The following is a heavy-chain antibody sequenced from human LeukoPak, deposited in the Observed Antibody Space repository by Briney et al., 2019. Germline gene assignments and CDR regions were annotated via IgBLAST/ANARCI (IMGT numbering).Heavy chain of an antibody. CDR3: ARHSDSGYSSSSPFDY. V-gene: IGHV4-61*02. Sequence: PSETLSLTCTVSGGSISSGAYYWSWIRQPAGKGLEWLGRIYTSGSTKYNPSLKSRVTISVDTSENQFSLELRSVTAADTAVYYCARHSDSGYSSSSPFDYWGQGTLVTVSS. D-gene: IGHD6-6*01. J-gene: IGHJ4*02. CDR2: IYTSGST. CDR1: GGSISSGAYY.